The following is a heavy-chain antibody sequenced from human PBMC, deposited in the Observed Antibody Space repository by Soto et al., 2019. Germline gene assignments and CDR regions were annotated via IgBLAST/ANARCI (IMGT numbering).Heavy chain of an antibody. D-gene: IGHD6-13*01. CDR3: ARDKYSSSWYPGGYYNGMDV. Sequence: PGGSLRLSCAASGFTFSDYYMSWIRQAPGKGLEWVSYISSSGSTIYYADSVKGRFTISRDNAKNSLYLQMNSLRAEDTAVYYCARDKYSSSWYPGGYYNGMDVWGQGTTVTVSS. CDR2: ISSSGSTI. J-gene: IGHJ6*02. V-gene: IGHV3-11*01. CDR1: GFTFSDYY.